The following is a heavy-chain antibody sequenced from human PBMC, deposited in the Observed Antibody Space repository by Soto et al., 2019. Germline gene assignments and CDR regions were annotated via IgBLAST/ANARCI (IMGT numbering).Heavy chain of an antibody. CDR1: GYSFTSYG. CDR3: ARDLTIVPATHPRLENYGMDV. V-gene: IGHV1-18*01. J-gene: IGHJ6*02. Sequence: ASVKVSCKASGYSFTSYGISWVRRAPGQGLEWVGWISPYNGHTQFVQRFQGRVTMTTDTSTKTAYMELRNLRSDDTAHYYCARDLTIVPATHPRLENYGMDVWGQGTTVTVSS. D-gene: IGHD2-2*01. CDR2: ISPYNGHT.